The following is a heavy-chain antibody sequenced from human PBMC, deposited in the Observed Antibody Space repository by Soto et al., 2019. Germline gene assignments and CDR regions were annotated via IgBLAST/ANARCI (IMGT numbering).Heavy chain of an antibody. V-gene: IGHV1-69*13. J-gene: IGHJ4*02. D-gene: IGHD3-3*01. CDR1: GGTFSSYS. CDR3: ARGPHHTYYDFWSGYYYFDY. CDR2: IIPIFGTA. Sequence: ASVKVSCKASGGTFSSYSMSWVRQAPGQGLECMGGIIPIFGTANYAQKFQGRVTITADESTSTAYMELSSLRSEDTAVYYCARGPHHTYYDFWSGYYYFDYWGQGTLVTVSS.